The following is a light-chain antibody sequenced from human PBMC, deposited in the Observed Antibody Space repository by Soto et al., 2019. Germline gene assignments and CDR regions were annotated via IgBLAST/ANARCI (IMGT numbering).Light chain of an antibody. J-gene: IGLJ1*01. V-gene: IGLV2-14*01. CDR1: SSDIGFYNY. Sequence: QCVLTQPASVSGSPGQSITISRTGTSSDIGFYNYVSWYQQYAGKAPKLLIHGVTNRPSGISYRFSGSKSGSTASLTIYGLRDEDEADYYCSSYSTSFFYVFGTGTKVTV. CDR3: SSYSTSFFYV. CDR2: GVT.